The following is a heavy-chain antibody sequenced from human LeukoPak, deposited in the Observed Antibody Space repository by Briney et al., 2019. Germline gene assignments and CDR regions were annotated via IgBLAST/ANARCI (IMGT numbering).Heavy chain of an antibody. J-gene: IGHJ4*02. CDR3: ASAYGDSH. D-gene: IGHD4-17*01. V-gene: IGHV4-38-2*02. Sequence: SETLSLTCTVSGYSISSGYYWGWIRQPPGKGLEWIGSIYHSGSTYYNPSLKSRVTISVDTSKNQFSLKLSSVTAADTAVYYCASAYGDSHWGQGTLVPVSS. CDR1: GYSISSGYY. CDR2: IYHSGST.